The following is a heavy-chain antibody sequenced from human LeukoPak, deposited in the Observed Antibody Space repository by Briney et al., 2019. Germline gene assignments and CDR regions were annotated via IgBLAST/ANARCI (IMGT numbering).Heavy chain of an antibody. J-gene: IGHJ4*02. D-gene: IGHD1-14*01. Sequence: PGGSLRLSCAASGFTFSSYEMNWVHQAPGKGLEWVSSISASGSTISYADSVKGRFTISRDNAKNSLYLQMNSLRAEDTAVYYCAPRNHLWGQGTLVTVSS. CDR2: ISASGSTI. CDR1: GFTFSSYE. CDR3: APRNHL. V-gene: IGHV3-48*03.